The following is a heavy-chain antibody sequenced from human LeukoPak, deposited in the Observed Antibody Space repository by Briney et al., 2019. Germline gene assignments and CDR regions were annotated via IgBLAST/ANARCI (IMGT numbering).Heavy chain of an antibody. CDR2: IYPNNSDS. CDR3: ALSNEAFDSAGYFDY. D-gene: IGHD3-22*01. J-gene: IGHJ4*02. CDR1: GYTFTNYW. Sequence: GASLKISCKGSGYTFTNYWVGWVRQMPGKGLEWMGTIYPNNSDSRYNPSFRGQVTISVDRSITTAYLLWKSLKASDTAIYYCALSNEAFDSAGYFDYWGLGTLVTVSS. V-gene: IGHV5-51*01.